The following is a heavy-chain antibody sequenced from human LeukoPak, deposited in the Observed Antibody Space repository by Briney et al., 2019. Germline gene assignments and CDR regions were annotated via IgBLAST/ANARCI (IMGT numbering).Heavy chain of an antibody. J-gene: IGHJ6*04. V-gene: IGHV3-48*04. CDR2: ISSSGSTV. D-gene: IGHD3-10*02. CDR1: GFTFSSYS. CDR3: AELGITMIGGV. Sequence: GGSLSPSCAASGFTFSSYSMNWVRQAPGKGLEWVSYISSSGSTVYYADSVKGRFTISRDNAKNSLYLQMNSLRAEDTAVYYCAELGITMIGGVWGKGTTVTISS.